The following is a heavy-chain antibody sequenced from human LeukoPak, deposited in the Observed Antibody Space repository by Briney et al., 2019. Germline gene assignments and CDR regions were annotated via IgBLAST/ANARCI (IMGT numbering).Heavy chain of an antibody. V-gene: IGHV3-23*01. CDR1: GFTFTNHG. Sequence: GGSLRLSCAASGFTFTNHGMSWVRQALGKGLEWVSAITGSGDRTYYADSVKGRFTISRDNSKNTLYLQMNSLRAEDTAVYYCAKVRIQLWDDAFDIWGQGTMVTVSS. CDR3: AKVRIQLWDDAFDI. J-gene: IGHJ3*02. D-gene: IGHD5-18*01. CDR2: ITGSGDRT.